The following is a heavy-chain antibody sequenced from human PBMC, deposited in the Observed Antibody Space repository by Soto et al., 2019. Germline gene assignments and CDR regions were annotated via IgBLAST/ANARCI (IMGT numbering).Heavy chain of an antibody. Sequence: GGSLRLSCAVSGLTFSSHGMHWVRQAPGKGLEWVALIWFDGSNKYYADSVNGRFTISRDNSNNMLYLQMNSLRAEDTAVYYCATHSISGWIDHWGQGTLVTVSS. CDR3: ATHSISGWIDH. J-gene: IGHJ4*02. CDR1: GLTFSSHG. V-gene: IGHV3-33*01. D-gene: IGHD6-19*01. CDR2: IWFDGSNK.